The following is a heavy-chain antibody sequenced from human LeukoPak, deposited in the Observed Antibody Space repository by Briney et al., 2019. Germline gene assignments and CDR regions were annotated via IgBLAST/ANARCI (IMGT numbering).Heavy chain of an antibody. D-gene: IGHD3-22*01. CDR1: GGTFSSYA. Sequence: SVKVSCKASGGTFSSYAISWVRQAPGQGLEWMGGIIPIFGTANYAQKFQGRVTITTGESTSTAYMELSSLRSEDTAVYYCASPSPYYYDSSGYYNWGQGTLVTVSS. CDR3: ASPSPYYYDSSGYYN. J-gene: IGHJ4*02. CDR2: IIPIFGTA. V-gene: IGHV1-69*05.